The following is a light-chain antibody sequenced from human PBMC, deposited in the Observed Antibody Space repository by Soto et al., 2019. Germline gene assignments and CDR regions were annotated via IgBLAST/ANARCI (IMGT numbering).Light chain of an antibody. Sequence: QPVLTQSPSASASLGASVKLTCTLSSGHSSYAIAWHQQQPEKGPRYLMKLNSDGSHSKGDGIPDRFSCSSSGAERYLTISSLQSEDEADYYCQTWGTGPWVFGGGTQLTVL. CDR2: LNSDGSH. CDR3: QTWGTGPWV. V-gene: IGLV4-69*01. J-gene: IGLJ3*02. CDR1: SGHSSYA.